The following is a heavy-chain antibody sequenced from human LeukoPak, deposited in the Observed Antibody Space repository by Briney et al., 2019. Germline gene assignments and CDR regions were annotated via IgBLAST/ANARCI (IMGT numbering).Heavy chain of an antibody. CDR3: ARVPWKAVAGIGYYYYYMDV. Sequence: SQTLSLTCAISGDSVSSNSAAWNWIRQSPSRGLEWLGRTYYRSKWYNDYAVSVKSRITINPDTSKNQLSLKLSSVTAADTAVYYCARVPWKAVAGIGYYYYYMDVWGKGTTVTVSS. CDR1: GDSVSSNSAA. D-gene: IGHD6-19*01. CDR2: TYYRSKWYN. J-gene: IGHJ6*03. V-gene: IGHV6-1*01.